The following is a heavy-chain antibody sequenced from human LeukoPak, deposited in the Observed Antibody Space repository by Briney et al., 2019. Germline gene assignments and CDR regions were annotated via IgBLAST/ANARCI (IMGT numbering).Heavy chain of an antibody. Sequence: PGGSLRLSCAASGFTFSSYAMSWVRQAPGKGLEWVSGISWNSGSIGYADSVKGRFTISRDNAKNSLYLQMNSLRAEDTAVYYCANGAFRLYYIDVWGKGTTVTVSS. J-gene: IGHJ6*03. CDR3: ANGAFRLYYIDV. CDR2: ISWNSGSI. D-gene: IGHD3-16*01. CDR1: GFTFSSYA. V-gene: IGHV3-9*01.